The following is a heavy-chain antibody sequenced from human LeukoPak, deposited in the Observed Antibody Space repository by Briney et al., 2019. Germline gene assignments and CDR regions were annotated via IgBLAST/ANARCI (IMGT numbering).Heavy chain of an antibody. CDR1: GFTFSSYA. J-gene: IGHJ4*02. Sequence: GGSLRLSCAASGFTFSSYAMSWVRQAPGKGLEWVSAISGSGGSTYYADSVKGRFTISRDNSKNTLYLQMNSLRAEDTAVYYCAISIVVAITISPHWGQGTLVTVSS. CDR2: ISGSGGST. V-gene: IGHV3-23*01. D-gene: IGHD3-22*01. CDR3: AISIVVAITISPH.